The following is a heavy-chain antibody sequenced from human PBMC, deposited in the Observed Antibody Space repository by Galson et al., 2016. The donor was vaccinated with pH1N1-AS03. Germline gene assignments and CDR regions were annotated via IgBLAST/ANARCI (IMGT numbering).Heavy chain of an antibody. D-gene: IGHD1-14*01. CDR1: GFSLNTGGMC. V-gene: IGHV2-70*20. CDR3: ARHIGTAAGVFYDGMDV. J-gene: IGHJ6*02. CDR2: IDWDDGK. Sequence: PALVKPTQTLTLTCTFSGFSLNTGGMCVSWVRQPPGKALEWLGLIDWDDGKYYNSSLETRLTISKDTSKNQVVLTMTNMDTVDTATYYCARHIGTAAGVFYDGMDVWGQGTTVTVSS.